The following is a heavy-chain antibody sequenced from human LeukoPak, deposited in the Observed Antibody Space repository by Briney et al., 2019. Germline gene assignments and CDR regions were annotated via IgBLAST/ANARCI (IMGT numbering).Heavy chain of an antibody. D-gene: IGHD2-21*01. Sequence: GGSLRLSCAASGFAFSRYWMHWVRQVPGEGLMWVSRINGDGTDTTYADSVRGRFTISRDNAENTLYLQMNSLRAEDTAVYYCAKVLGSRIAVSDPFDYWGQGTLVTVSS. V-gene: IGHV3-74*01. CDR1: GFAFSRYW. CDR2: INGDGTDT. J-gene: IGHJ4*02. CDR3: AKVLGSRIAVSDPFDY.